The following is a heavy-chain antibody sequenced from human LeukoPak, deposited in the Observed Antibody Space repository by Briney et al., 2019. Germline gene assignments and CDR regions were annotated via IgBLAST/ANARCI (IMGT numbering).Heavy chain of an antibody. V-gene: IGHV3-48*03. CDR2: ISSSGSST. D-gene: IGHD6-19*01. J-gene: IGHJ4*02. CDR3: ARELIAVARTGFDY. CDR1: GFTFSSYE. Sequence: GGSLRLSCAASGFTFSSYEMNWVRQAPGKGLVWVSYISSSGSSTYYADSVKGRFTISRDNAKNSLYLQMNSLRAEDTAVDYCARELIAVARTGFDYWGQGTLVTVSS.